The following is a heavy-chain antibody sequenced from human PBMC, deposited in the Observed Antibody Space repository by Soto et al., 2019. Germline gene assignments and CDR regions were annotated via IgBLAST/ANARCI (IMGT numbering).Heavy chain of an antibody. V-gene: IGHV1-69*13. Sequence: GASVKVSCKASGGTFGTYAFSWVRQAPGQGLEWMGGIIPPFREANYAQKFQGRVTITADESTSTAYMELSSLRFEDTAVYYCARGIDAGWYSYYFDYWGQGTLVTVPS. CDR2: IIPPFREA. CDR3: ARGIDAGWYSYYFDY. CDR1: GGTFGTYA. J-gene: IGHJ4*02. D-gene: IGHD6-19*01.